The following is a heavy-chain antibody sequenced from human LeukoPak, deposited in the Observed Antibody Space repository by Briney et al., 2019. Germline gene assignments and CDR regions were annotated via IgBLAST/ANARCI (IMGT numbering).Heavy chain of an antibody. CDR2: IYGGGST. CDR1: GFTVSSNY. V-gene: IGHV3-66*01. CDR3: ARDRGYSYGYFFDY. Sequence: GGSLRLSCAASGFTVSSNYMSWVRQAPGKGLEWVSVIYGGGSTYYADSVKGRFTISRDNSKNTLYLQMNSLRAEDTAVYYCARDRGYSYGYFFDYWGQGTLVTVSS. D-gene: IGHD5-18*01. J-gene: IGHJ4*02.